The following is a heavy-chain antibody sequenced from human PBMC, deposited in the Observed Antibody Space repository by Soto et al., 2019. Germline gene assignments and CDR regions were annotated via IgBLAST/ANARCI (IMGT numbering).Heavy chain of an antibody. J-gene: IGHJ4*02. Sequence: EVQLVESGGGLVQPGGSLRLSCAASGFTFSDYWMSWVRQAPGKGLECVASIKYDGSAKYYVDSVKGRFTISRDNAKNSFYLPMNSLRVEDTAVYYCARRNLFDYWGQGTLVTVSS. V-gene: IGHV3-7*01. CDR2: IKYDGSAK. CDR1: GFTFSDYW. CDR3: ARRNLFDY. D-gene: IGHD1-1*01.